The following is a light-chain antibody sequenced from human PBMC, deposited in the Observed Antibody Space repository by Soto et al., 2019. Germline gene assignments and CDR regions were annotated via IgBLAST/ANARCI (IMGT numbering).Light chain of an antibody. Sequence: DIQMTQSPSSLSASLGDRVTITCRASQYTSTNLNWYQHKPGKAPNLLIYGASNLQGGVPSRFSGSGSGTDFTLTISSLQPEDFATYYCQQSFRTPFTFGPGNKLDIK. V-gene: IGKV1-39*01. CDR2: GAS. CDR3: QQSFRTPFT. J-gene: IGKJ3*01. CDR1: QYTSTN.